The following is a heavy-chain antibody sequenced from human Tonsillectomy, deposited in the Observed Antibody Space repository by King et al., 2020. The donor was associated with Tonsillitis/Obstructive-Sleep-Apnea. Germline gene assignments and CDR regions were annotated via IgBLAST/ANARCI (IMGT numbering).Heavy chain of an antibody. Sequence: QLVQSGAEVKKPGSSVKVSCKASGGTFSSYAISWVRQAPGQGLEWMVGIIPIFGTSNYAQKFQGRVTLTADESTSTAYMELSSLRSEDTAVYYCARVGGYDVIPPHHFDIWGQGTMVTVSS. D-gene: IGHD5-12*01. J-gene: IGHJ3*02. CDR1: GGTFSSYA. V-gene: IGHV1-69*01. CDR2: IIPIFGTS. CDR3: ARVGGYDVIPPHHFDI.